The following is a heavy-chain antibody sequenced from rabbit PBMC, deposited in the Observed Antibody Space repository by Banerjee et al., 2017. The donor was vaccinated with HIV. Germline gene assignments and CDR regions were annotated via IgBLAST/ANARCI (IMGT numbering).Heavy chain of an antibody. J-gene: IGHJ6*01. CDR2: ICTGSSGST. V-gene: IGHV1S40*01. D-gene: IGHD8-1*01. CDR1: GFSSSSSYY. CDR3: ARTGYAGGSYPTPLDF. Sequence: QSLEESGGDLVKPGASLTLTCTASGFSSSSSYYMCWVRQAPGKGLEWIACICTGSSGSTYYASWAKGRFTISKTSSTTVTLQMTSLTAADTATYFCARTGYAGGSYPTPLDFWGQGTLVTVS.